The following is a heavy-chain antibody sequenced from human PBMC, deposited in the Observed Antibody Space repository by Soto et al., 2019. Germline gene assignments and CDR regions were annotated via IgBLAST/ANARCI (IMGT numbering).Heavy chain of an antibody. D-gene: IGHD4-17*01. CDR3: ARDSLPYGDYDGKVDY. CDR1: GFTFSSYA. J-gene: IGHJ4*02. V-gene: IGHV3-30-3*01. CDR2: ISYDGSNK. Sequence: GGSLRLSCAASGFTFSSYAMHWVRQAPGKGLEWVAVISYDGSNKYYADSVKGRFTISRDNSKNTLYLQMNSLRAEDTAVYYCARDSLPYGDYDGKVDYWGQGTLVTVS.